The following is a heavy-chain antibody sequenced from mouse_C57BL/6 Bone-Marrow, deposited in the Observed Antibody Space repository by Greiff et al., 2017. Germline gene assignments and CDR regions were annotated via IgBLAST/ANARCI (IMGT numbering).Heavy chain of an antibody. CDR2: ILPGSGST. Sequence: QVQLKESVAELVRPGASVKLSCTASGFNIKNTYMHWVKQRPGHGLEWIGEILPGSGSTNYNEKFKGKATFTADTSSNTAYMQLSSLTTEDSAIYYCARWGYAMDYWGQGTSVTVSS. CDR1: GFNIKNTY. CDR3: ARWGYAMDY. V-gene: IGHV1-9*01. J-gene: IGHJ4*01.